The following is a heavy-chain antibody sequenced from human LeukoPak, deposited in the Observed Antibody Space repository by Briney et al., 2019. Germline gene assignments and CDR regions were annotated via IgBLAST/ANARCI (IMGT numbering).Heavy chain of an antibody. J-gene: IGHJ2*01. Sequence: PSETVSLTCAVSCVSFTGYYWTWARQPPGKRLEWIGEIHYSGATSYKPSLRSRATISGDTSVNRFSLRLTSVTAADSALYLCARGILGYDYFDLWGRGTVVTVSS. CDR2: IHYSGAT. D-gene: IGHD5-12*01. CDR1: CVSFTGYY. CDR3: ARGILGYDYFDL. V-gene: IGHV4-34*01.